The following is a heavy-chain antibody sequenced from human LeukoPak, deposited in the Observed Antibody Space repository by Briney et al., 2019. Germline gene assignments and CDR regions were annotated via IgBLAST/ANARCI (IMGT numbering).Heavy chain of an antibody. D-gene: IGHD3-3*01. V-gene: IGHV4-59*01. CDR1: GGSISSYY. CDR2: IYYSGST. Sequence: SETLSLTCTVSGGSISSYYWSWIRQPPGKGLEWIGYIYYSGSTNYNPSLKSRVTISVDTSKNQFSLKLSSVTAADTAVYYCARVSYDFWSGYYYFDYWGQGTLVTVSS. J-gene: IGHJ4*02. CDR3: ARVSYDFWSGYYYFDY.